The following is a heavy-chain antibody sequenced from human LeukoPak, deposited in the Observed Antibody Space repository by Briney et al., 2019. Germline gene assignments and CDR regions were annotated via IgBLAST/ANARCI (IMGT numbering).Heavy chain of an antibody. CDR2: ISSSGSTI. CDR1: GFTFSSYE. Sequence: WGSLRLTCAASGFTFSSYEMNWVRQAPGKGLEWVSYISSSGSTIYYADSVKGRFTISRDNAKNSLYLQMNSLRAEDTAVYYCARENTAMADYYYYYMDVWGKGTTVSVSS. V-gene: IGHV3-48*03. CDR3: ARENTAMADYYYYYMDV. J-gene: IGHJ6*03. D-gene: IGHD5-18*01.